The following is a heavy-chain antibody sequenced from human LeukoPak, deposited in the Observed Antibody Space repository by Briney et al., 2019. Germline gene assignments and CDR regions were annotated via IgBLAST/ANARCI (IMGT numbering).Heavy chain of an antibody. CDR3: ARDTEWELMGSYYFDY. J-gene: IGHJ4*02. D-gene: IGHD1-26*01. CDR2: INSSSSYI. Sequence: GGSLRLSCAASGFTFSTYSMNWVRQAPGKGLEWVSSINSSSSYIYYADSVKGRFTISRDNANNSLYLQMNSLSAEDTAVYYCARDTEWELMGSYYFDYWGQGTLVTVSS. V-gene: IGHV3-21*01. CDR1: GFTFSTYS.